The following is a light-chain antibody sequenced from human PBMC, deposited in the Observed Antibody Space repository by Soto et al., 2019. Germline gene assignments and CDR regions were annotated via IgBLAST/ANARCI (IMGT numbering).Light chain of an antibody. J-gene: IGKJ1*01. CDR3: QQYNSYSGT. CDR2: DAS. CDR1: QSISIW. Sequence: DIQMTQSPSTLSASVGDRVTITCRARQSISIWLAWYQQKPGKAPKLLIYDASILESGVPSRFSGSGSGTEFTLTISSLQPDDFATYYCQQYNSYSGTFGQGTKVDIK. V-gene: IGKV1-5*01.